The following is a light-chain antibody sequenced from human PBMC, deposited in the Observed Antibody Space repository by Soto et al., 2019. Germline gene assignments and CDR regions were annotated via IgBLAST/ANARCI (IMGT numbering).Light chain of an antibody. J-gene: IGKJ1*01. CDR2: SAS. CDR3: QQLNDYPRT. Sequence: DIQLTQSPSFLSASVGDRVTITCRASHDINIYLAWYQQKPGKVPKLLIYSASSLQSGVPSRFGGSGSGTEFTLTISSLQPEDFATYYCQQLNDYPRTFGQGTKVDIK. V-gene: IGKV1-9*01. CDR1: HDINIY.